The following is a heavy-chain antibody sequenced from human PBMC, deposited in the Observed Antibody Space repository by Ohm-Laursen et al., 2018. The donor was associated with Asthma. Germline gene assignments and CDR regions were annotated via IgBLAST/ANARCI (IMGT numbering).Heavy chain of an antibody. J-gene: IGHJ6*02. CDR1: GFTFSSYG. Sequence: SLRLSCSASGFTFSSYGMHWVRQAPGKGLEWVAVISYDGSNKYYADSVKGRFTISRDNSKNTLYLQMNSLRAEDTAVYYCAKDLVSEWVVAANPGYSYGMDVWGQGTTVTVSS. CDR2: ISYDGSNK. CDR3: AKDLVSEWVVAANPGYSYGMDV. D-gene: IGHD2-15*01. V-gene: IGHV3-30*18.